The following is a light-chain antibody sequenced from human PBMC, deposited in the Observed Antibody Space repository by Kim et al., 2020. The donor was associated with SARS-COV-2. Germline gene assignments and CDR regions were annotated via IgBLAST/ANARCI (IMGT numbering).Light chain of an antibody. J-gene: IGLJ2*01. Sequence: GQRSTTSGTGTRSNIGAPFDVPWYQQLPGTAPKLLSYGNNNRPSGVPDRFSGSKSGTSASLAITGLQAEDEADYYCLSHGSSLSVAFGGGTQLTVL. CDR1: RSNIGAPFD. V-gene: IGLV1-40*01. CDR3: LSHGSSLSVA. CDR2: GNN.